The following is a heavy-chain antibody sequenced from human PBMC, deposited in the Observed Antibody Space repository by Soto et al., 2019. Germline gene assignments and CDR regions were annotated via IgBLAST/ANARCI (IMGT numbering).Heavy chain of an antibody. CDR3: ARQRTSVVTQAYFDV. J-gene: IGHJ4*02. CDR1: CGSVISGSYY. Sequence: PSETLSLTCTFSCGSVISGSYYWSWIRQPPGKGLEWIGYIYYSGSTYNNPSLRSRVSMSIDTSKDQFSLKLKSVTAADTALYFCARQRTSVVTQAYFDVWGPGSLVTVSS. D-gene: IGHD2-21*02. V-gene: IGHV4-61*01. CDR2: IYYSGST.